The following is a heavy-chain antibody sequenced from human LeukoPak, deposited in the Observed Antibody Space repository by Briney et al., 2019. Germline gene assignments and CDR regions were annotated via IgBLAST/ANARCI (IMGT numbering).Heavy chain of an antibody. V-gene: IGHV3-11*04. D-gene: IGHD5-18*01. CDR1: GFTFSDYY. J-gene: IGHJ6*02. Sequence: GGSLRLSCAASGFTFSDYYMSWIRQAPGKGLEWVSYTSSSGTTIYYADSVKGRFTISRDNAKNSLYLQMNSLRAVDTAVYYCARVDTAMVHMDVWGQGTTVTVSS. CDR2: TSSSGTTI. CDR3: ARVDTAMVHMDV.